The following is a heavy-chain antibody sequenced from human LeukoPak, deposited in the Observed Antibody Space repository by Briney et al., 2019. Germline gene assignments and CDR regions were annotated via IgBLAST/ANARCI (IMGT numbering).Heavy chain of an antibody. CDR3: ARAVAYYLDY. V-gene: IGHV4-34*01. J-gene: IGHJ4*02. Sequence: ASETLSLTCAVYGGSFSGYYWSWIRQPPGKGLEWTGEINHSGSTNYNPSLKSRVTISLDKSKNQFSMKLNAVTAADTAVYYCARAVAYYLDYWGQGALVTVSS. D-gene: IGHD2-15*01. CDR2: INHSGST. CDR1: GGSFSGYY.